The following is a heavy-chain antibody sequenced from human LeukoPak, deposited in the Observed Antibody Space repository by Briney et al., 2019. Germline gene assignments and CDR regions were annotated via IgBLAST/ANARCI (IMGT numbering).Heavy chain of an antibody. CDR1: GFTFSNYA. CDR3: ARSVPDYTRFDY. D-gene: IGHD4-11*01. CDR2: ISGSGGST. V-gene: IGHV3-23*01. J-gene: IGHJ4*02. Sequence: GGSLRLSCAASGFTFSNYAMSWVRQAPGKGLEWVSVISGSGGSTSYADSVKGRFSISRDNSRNTVFLQMNSLRADDTALYYCARSVPDYTRFDYWGQGALVTVSS.